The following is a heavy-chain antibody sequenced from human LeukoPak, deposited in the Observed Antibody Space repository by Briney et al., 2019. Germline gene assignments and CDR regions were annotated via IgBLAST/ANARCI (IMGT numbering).Heavy chain of an antibody. CDR1: GYSFTSYW. Sequence: PGESLKISRKGSGYSFTSYWIGWVRQMPGKGLECMGVIYPGYSDTRYSPSFQGHVTISADKSISTGYLQWSSLKASDTAMYYCARRRDYHFDNWGQGTLVTVSS. V-gene: IGHV5-51*01. CDR2: IYPGYSDT. CDR3: ARRRDYHFDN. J-gene: IGHJ4*02. D-gene: IGHD3-16*01.